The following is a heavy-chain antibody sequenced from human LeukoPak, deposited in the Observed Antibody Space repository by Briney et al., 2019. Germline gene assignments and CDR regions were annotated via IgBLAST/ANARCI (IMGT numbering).Heavy chain of an antibody. J-gene: IGHJ3*02. D-gene: IGHD5-18*01. V-gene: IGHV4-39*07. CDR2: IYYSGST. CDR3: ARESGYSYGRDHDAFDI. Sequence: SETLSLTCTVSGGSISSSSYYWGWIRQPPGKGLEWIGSIYYSGSTYSNPSLKSRVTISVDTSKNQFSLKLSSVTAADTAVYYCARESGYSYGRDHDAFDIWGQGTMVTVSS. CDR1: GGSISSSSYY.